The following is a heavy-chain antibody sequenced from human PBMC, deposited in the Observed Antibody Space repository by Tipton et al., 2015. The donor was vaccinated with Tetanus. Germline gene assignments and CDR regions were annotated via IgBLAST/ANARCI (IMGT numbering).Heavy chain of an antibody. J-gene: IGHJ4*02. CDR2: VFRSGSA. D-gene: IGHD3-9*01. CDR3: ARATEHDIMTGYDN. CDR1: GASISSIYS. Sequence: TLSLTCAVSGASISSIYSWSWIRQPPGKGLEWIGYVFRSGSADYNPSLKSRVNISLDRSENQISLMLTSVTAADTAVYYCARATEHDIMTGYDNWGPGTQVTVSS. V-gene: IGHV4-30-2*01.